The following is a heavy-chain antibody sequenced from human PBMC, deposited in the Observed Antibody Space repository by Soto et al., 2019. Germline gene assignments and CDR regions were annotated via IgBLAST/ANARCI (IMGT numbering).Heavy chain of an antibody. V-gene: IGHV1-2*04. Sequence: ASVKVSCRAAGYTFTCWWMHWVRQAPGQGLEWMGGINPNSGGTNYAQKFQGWVTMTRDTSISTAYMELSRLRSDDTAVYYCARGLDSSGWYDYWGQGTLVTVSS. D-gene: IGHD6-19*01. J-gene: IGHJ4*02. CDR3: ARGLDSSGWYDY. CDR1: GYTFTCWW. CDR2: INPNSGGT.